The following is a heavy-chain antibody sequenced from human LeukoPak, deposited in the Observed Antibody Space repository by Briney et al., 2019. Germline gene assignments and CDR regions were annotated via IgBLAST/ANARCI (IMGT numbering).Heavy chain of an antibody. D-gene: IGHD1-26*01. Sequence: GGSLRLSCAASGFSFSSYWMHWVRQAPGKGLVWVSRINGDGGTTTYADSVKGRFTISRDNAKNTVFLQMSGLRVEDAAVYYCARVASGSWNWIGPWGQGTLVTVSS. J-gene: IGHJ5*02. CDR3: ARVASGSWNWIGP. V-gene: IGHV3-74*01. CDR1: GFSFSSYW. CDR2: INGDGGTT.